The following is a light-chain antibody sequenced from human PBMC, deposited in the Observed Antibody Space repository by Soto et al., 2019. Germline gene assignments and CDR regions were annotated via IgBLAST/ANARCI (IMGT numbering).Light chain of an antibody. CDR2: EVT. CDR1: SSDVGGYHY. CDR3: SSYAGSNNLV. Sequence: QSVLTQPPSASGSPGQSVTISCTGTSSDVGGYHYVSWYQQHPGKAPKLMIHEVTKRPSGVPDRFSGSKSGNTASLTVSGPQGEDEADYYCSSYAGSNNLVFGGGTKLTVL. V-gene: IGLV2-8*01. J-gene: IGLJ2*01.